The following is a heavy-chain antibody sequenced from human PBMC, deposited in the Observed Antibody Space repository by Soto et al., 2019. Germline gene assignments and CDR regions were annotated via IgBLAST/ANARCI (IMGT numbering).Heavy chain of an antibody. J-gene: IGHJ6*02. D-gene: IGHD2-15*01. CDR1: GGTFSSYA. V-gene: IGHV1-69*13. CDR3: ARRLLYYYYDVKDV. Sequence: SVKVSCKASGGTFSSYAISWVRQAPGQGLEWMGGIIPIFGTANYAQKCQGRVTITADESTSTAYMELSSLRSEDTAVYYCARRLLYYYYDVKDVWAQGSTVTVSS. CDR2: IIPIFGTA.